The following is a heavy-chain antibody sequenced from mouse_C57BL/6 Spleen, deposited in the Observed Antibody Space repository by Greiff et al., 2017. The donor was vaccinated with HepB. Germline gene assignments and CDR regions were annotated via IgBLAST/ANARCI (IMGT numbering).Heavy chain of an antibody. CDR1: GYTFTDYN. Sequence: EVKLQQSGPELVKPGASVKIPCKASGYTFTDYNMDWVKQSHGKSLEWIGDINPNNGGTIYNQKFKGKATLTVDKSSSTAYMELRSLTSEDTAVYYCARYDGYSLAYWGQGTLVTVSA. CDR2: INPNNGGT. D-gene: IGHD2-3*01. J-gene: IGHJ3*01. V-gene: IGHV1-18*01. CDR3: ARYDGYSLAY.